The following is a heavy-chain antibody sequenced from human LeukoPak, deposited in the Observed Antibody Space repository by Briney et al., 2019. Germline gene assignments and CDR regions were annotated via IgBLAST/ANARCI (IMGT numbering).Heavy chain of an antibody. CDR3: ARNIWFGESADAFDI. J-gene: IGHJ3*02. Sequence: ASVKVSCKASGYTFTGYYMHWVRQAPGQGLEWMGWVNPNSGGTNYAQKFQGRVTMTRDKSIRTAYMELSRLTSDDTAVYYCARNIWFGESADAFDIWGQGTMVTVSS. CDR1: GYTFTGYY. V-gene: IGHV1-2*02. D-gene: IGHD3-10*01. CDR2: VNPNSGGT.